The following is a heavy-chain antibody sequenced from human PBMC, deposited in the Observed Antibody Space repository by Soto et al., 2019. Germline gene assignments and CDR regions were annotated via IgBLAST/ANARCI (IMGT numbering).Heavy chain of an antibody. CDR3: ARARFFRGIVYYYRMYV. V-gene: IGHV4-31*03. CDR2: IYYSGST. J-gene: IGHJ6*02. Sequence: PSETLSLTCTVSGGSISSDGNYWSWIRQHPGKGLEWIGYIYYSGSTNYNPSLKSRVTISVDTSKNQFSLKLNSVTAADTAVYYCARARFFRGIVYYYRMYVWGQGTTVPVSS. D-gene: IGHD3-10*01. CDR1: GGSISSDGNY.